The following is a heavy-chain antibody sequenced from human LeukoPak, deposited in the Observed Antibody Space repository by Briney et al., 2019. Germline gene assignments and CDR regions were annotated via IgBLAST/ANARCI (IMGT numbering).Heavy chain of an antibody. CDR1: GVTLSTYA. V-gene: IGHV3-23*01. D-gene: IGHD6-19*01. CDR2: ISSSGSGDNT. Sequence: GGSLRLSCAASGVTLSTYAMSWARQAPGKGLEWVSGISSSGSGDNTYYADSVKGRFTISRDNSKNTLYLQMNSLRAEDTAVYYCARGDSGLGYFDYWGQGTLVTVSS. CDR3: ARGDSGLGYFDY. J-gene: IGHJ4*02.